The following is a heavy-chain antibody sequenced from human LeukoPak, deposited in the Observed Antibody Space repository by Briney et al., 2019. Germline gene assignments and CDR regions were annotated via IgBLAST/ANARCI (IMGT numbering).Heavy chain of an antibody. CDR1: GYTFTGYY. D-gene: IGHD1-7*01. CDR2: INPNSGNT. J-gene: IGHJ4*02. Sequence: ASVKVSCKASGYTFTGYYMHWVRQAPGQGLEWMGWINPNSGNTGYAQKFQGRVTITRNTSISTAYMELSSLRSEDTAVYYCARGIATPVELYYWGQGTLVTVSS. V-gene: IGHV1-8*03. CDR3: ARGIATPVELYY.